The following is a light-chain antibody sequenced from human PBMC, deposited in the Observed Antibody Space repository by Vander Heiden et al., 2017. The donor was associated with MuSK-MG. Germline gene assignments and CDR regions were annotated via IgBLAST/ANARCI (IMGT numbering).Light chain of an antibody. Sequence: QTVVTQEPSFSVSPGGTVTLTCGLSSGSVSISYYPSWYQQSPGQAPRTLIDSTNVRSSGVPDRFSGSILGSKAALTITGAQADDESDYYCALYLGSGISVFGGGTKLTVL. V-gene: IGLV8-61*01. CDR3: ALYLGSGISV. CDR1: SGSVSISYY. J-gene: IGLJ3*02. CDR2: STN.